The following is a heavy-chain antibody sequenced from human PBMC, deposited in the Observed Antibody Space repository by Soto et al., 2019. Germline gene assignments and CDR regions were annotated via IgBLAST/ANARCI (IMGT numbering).Heavy chain of an antibody. CDR2: ISGSGGST. CDR1: GFTFSSYA. D-gene: IGHD3-16*01. J-gene: IGHJ4*02. Sequence: GGSLRLSCAASGFTFSSYAMSWVRQAPGKGLEWVSAISGSGGSTYYADSVKGRFTISRDNSKNTLYLQMNSLRAEDTAVYYCAKALRPFYDYVWGMDYWGQGTLVTVSS. CDR3: AKALRPFYDYVWGMDY. V-gene: IGHV3-23*01.